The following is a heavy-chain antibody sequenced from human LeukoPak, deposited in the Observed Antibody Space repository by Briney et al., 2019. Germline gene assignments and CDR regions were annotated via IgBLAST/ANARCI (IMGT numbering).Heavy chain of an antibody. Sequence: GGSLRLSCAASGFTFSSYAMSWVRQAPGKGLEWVSGISGSTYYADSVKGRFTISRDNSKNTLYLQMNSLRAEDTAVYFCAKDRARGGTTDFDYWGQGTLVTVSS. J-gene: IGHJ4*02. CDR2: ISGST. D-gene: IGHD1-7*01. CDR1: GFTFSSYA. V-gene: IGHV3-23*01. CDR3: AKDRARGGTTDFDY.